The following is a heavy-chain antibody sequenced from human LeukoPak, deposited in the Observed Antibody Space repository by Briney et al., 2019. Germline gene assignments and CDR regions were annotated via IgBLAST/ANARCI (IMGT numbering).Heavy chain of an antibody. D-gene: IGHD2-15*01. CDR2: IYHSGST. J-gene: IGHJ4*02. CDR1: GYSISSGYY. V-gene: IGHV4-38-2*01. CDR3: ARIIAVVRGEIDY. Sequence: PSETLSLTCAVSGYSISSGYYWGWIRQPPGKGLGWIGSIYHSGSTYYNPSLKSRVTISVDTSKNQFSLKLSSVTAADTAVYYCARIIAVVRGEIDYWGQGTLVTVSS.